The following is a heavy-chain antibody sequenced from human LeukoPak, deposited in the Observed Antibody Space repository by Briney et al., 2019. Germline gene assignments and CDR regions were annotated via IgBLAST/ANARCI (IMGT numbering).Heavy chain of an antibody. D-gene: IGHD1-26*01. CDR1: GTTFIRSA. Sequence: GASVKFSCKASGTTFIRSAISWVRQAHGQGLEWLGGVIPILGTTNYAQKFRDRVSITTDESTSTAYMEVTSLRSVDTAVYYCARDDGSATMGFDSWGQGTLVTVSS. V-gene: IGHV1-69*05. CDR3: ARDDGSATMGFDS. CDR2: VIPILGTT. J-gene: IGHJ4*02.